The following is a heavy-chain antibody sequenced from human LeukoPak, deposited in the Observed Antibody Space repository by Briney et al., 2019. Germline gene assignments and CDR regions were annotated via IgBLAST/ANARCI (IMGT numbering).Heavy chain of an antibody. Sequence: GASVKVSCKASGYTFTSYGISWVRQAPGQGLEWMGWISAYNGNTNYAQKLQGGVTMTTDTSTSTAYMELRSLRSDDTAVYYCARVNYYDRTTTNWFDPWGQGTLVTVSS. CDR3: ARVNYYDRTTTNWFDP. V-gene: IGHV1-18*01. D-gene: IGHD3-22*01. CDR2: ISAYNGNT. J-gene: IGHJ5*02. CDR1: GYTFTSYG.